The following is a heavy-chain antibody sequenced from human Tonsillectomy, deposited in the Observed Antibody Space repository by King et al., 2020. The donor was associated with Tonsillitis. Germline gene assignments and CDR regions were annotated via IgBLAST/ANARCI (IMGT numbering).Heavy chain of an antibody. J-gene: IGHJ4*02. Sequence: VQLVQSGGGVVQPGRSLRLSCAASGFTFSNYGMHWVRQAPGKGLEWVAVISYDGSNEYYADSVKGRFTISRDNSNNTLYLQINSLRADDTAVYYCAKDLSVSYWGQGTLVTVSS. D-gene: IGHD3-22*01. V-gene: IGHV3-30*18. CDR3: AKDLSVSY. CDR1: GFTFSNYG. CDR2: ISYDGSNE.